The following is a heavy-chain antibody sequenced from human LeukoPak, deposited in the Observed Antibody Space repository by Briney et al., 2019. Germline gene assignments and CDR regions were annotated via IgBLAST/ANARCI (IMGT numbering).Heavy chain of an antibody. Sequence: ASVKVSCKASGYTLTNYDINWVRQATGQGLEWMGWMDPNSGNTGYAQKFQGRVTMTRNTSISTAYMELSSLRSEDTAVYYCARGWEKAVWYYYGSGKRFDPWGQGTLVTVSS. J-gene: IGHJ5*02. CDR2: MDPNSGNT. CDR3: ARGWEKAVWYYYGSGKRFDP. V-gene: IGHV1-8*01. CDR1: GYTLTNYD. D-gene: IGHD3-10*01.